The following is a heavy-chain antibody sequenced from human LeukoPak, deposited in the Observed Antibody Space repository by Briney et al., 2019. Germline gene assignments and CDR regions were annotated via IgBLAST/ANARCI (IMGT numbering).Heavy chain of an antibody. CDR1: GGSISSGGYY. CDR3: ARVDTAMVTGFTLDYFDY. D-gene: IGHD5-18*01. V-gene: IGHV4-31*03. J-gene: IGHJ4*02. CDR2: IYYSGST. Sequence: SETLSLTCTVSGGSISSGGYYWSWIRQHPGKGLEWIGYIYYSGSTYYNPSLKSRVTISVDTSKNQFSLKLSSATAADTAVYYCARVDTAMVTGFTLDYFDYWGQGTLVTVSS.